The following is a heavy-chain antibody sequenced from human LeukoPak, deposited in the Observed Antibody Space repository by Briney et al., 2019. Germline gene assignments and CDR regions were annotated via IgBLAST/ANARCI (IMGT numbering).Heavy chain of an antibody. CDR1: GGSISSYY. Sequence: PSETLSLTCTVSGGSISSYYWSWIRQPPGRGLEWIGEINHSGSTNYNPSLKSRVTISVDTSKNQFSLKLSSVTAADTAVYYCAKSSGSLFDPWGQGTLVTVSS. CDR2: INHSGST. D-gene: IGHD3-10*01. J-gene: IGHJ5*02. CDR3: AKSSGSLFDP. V-gene: IGHV4-59*08.